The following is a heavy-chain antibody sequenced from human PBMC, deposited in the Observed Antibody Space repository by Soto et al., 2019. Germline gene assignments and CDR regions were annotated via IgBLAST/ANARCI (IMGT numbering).Heavy chain of an antibody. Sequence: ASVKVSCKASGYTFTSYDIYWVRQATGQGLEWMGWMNPNTGNSGYAQKFQGRVTVTSDTSIDTVYMELSSLRSEDTAVYYCARRAETNGWNGFGADKYYFDFWGQGTLVTVSS. J-gene: IGHJ4*02. V-gene: IGHV1-8*01. D-gene: IGHD1-1*01. CDR3: ARRAETNGWNGFGADKYYFDF. CDR1: GYTFTSYD. CDR2: MNPNTGNS.